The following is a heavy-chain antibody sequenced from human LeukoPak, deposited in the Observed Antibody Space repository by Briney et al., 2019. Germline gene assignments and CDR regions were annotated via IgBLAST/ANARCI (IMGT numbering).Heavy chain of an antibody. V-gene: IGHV3-23*01. CDR1: GFTVSSNY. J-gene: IGHJ6*02. CDR2: MSGSGGST. CDR3: AKDTGMDV. Sequence: PGGSLRLSCAASGFTVSSNYMSWVRQAPGKGLEWVSTMSGSGGSTYNADSVKGRFTISRDNSKNTLYLQMNSLRAEDTAVYYCAKDTGMDVWGQGTTVTVSS.